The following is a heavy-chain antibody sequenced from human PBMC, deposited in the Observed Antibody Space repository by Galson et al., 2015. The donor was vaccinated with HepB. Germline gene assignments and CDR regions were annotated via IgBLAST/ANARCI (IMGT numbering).Heavy chain of an antibody. J-gene: IGHJ3*02. CDR2: IKNKAGGGTT. D-gene: IGHD2-21*02. Sequence: SLRLSCAASGFTFTNAWMSWVRQTPGKGLEWVGRIKNKAGGGTTEYAAPVEGRFTISREDSNSTLFLQMSSLKTEDTAVYFCSTLLPVVSVVPGSHPDSVDIWGQGTLVTVSS. V-gene: IGHV3-15*01. CDR3: STLLPVVSVVPGSHPDSVDI. CDR1: GFTFTNAW.